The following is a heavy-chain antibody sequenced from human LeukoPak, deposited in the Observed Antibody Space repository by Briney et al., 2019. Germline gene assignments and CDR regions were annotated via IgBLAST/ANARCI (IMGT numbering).Heavy chain of an antibody. CDR1: GYTFTSYG. CDR2: ISAYNGNT. D-gene: IGHD4-17*01. Sequence: ASVKVSCKASGYTFTSYGISWVRQAPGQGLEWMGWISAYNGNTNYAQKLQGRVTMTTDTSTSTAYMELRSLRSDDTAVYYCARGAMTTVTTISAFDIWGQGTMVTVSS. V-gene: IGHV1-18*01. CDR3: ARGAMTTVTTISAFDI. J-gene: IGHJ3*02.